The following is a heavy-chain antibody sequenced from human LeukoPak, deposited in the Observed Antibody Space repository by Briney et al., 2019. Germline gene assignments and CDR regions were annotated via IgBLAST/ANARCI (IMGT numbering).Heavy chain of an antibody. CDR2: IYHSGST. D-gene: IGHD3-3*01. V-gene: IGHV4-4*02. CDR1: GGSISSSNW. CDR3: ARVQYYDFWRTKFDP. J-gene: IGHJ5*02. Sequence: SETLSLTCAVSGGSISSSNWWSWVRQPPGKGLEWIGEIYHSGSTNYNPSLKSRVTISVDKSKNQFSLKLSSVTAADTAVYYCARVQYYDFWRTKFDPWGQGTLVTVSS.